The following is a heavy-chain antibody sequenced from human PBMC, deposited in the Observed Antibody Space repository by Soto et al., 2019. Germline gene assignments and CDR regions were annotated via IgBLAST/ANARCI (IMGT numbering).Heavy chain of an antibody. CDR2: TYYRSKWYN. CDR1: GDSVSSNSAA. D-gene: IGHD1-1*01. J-gene: IGHJ6*02. CDR3: ARGNRNDVLGYYYGMDV. Sequence: QVQLQQSGPGLVKPSQTLSLTCAISGDSVSSNSAAWNWIRQSPSRGLEWLGRTYYRSKWYNDYAVSVKSRITINPDTSKNQFSLQLNSVTPEDTAVYYCARGNRNDVLGYYYGMDVWGQGTTVTVSS. V-gene: IGHV6-1*01.